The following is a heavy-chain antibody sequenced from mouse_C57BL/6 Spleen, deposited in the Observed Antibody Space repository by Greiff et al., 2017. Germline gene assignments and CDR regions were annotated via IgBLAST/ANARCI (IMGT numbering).Heavy chain of an antibody. CDR3: ARHYGYDVDYYAMDY. D-gene: IGHD2-2*01. Sequence: EVQVVESGGDLVKPGGSLKLSCAASGFTFSSYGMSWVRQTPDKRLEWVATISSGGSYTYYPDSVKGRFTISRDNAKNTLYLQMSSLKSKDTAMYYCARHYGYDVDYYAMDYWGQGTSVTVSS. V-gene: IGHV5-6*01. J-gene: IGHJ4*01. CDR1: GFTFSSYG. CDR2: ISSGGSYT.